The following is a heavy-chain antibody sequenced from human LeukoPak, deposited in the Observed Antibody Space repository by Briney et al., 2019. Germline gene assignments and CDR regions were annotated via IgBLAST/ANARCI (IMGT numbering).Heavy chain of an antibody. V-gene: IGHV3-66*01. D-gene: IGHD4-17*01. CDR2: IYSGGST. CDR1: GFTVSSNY. CDR3: ARERPYGDYVPGAFDI. J-gene: IGHJ3*02. Sequence: GGSLRLSCAASGFTVSSNYMSWVRQAPGKGLEWVSVIYSGGSTYYADSVKGRFTISRDNSKNTLYLQMNSLRAEDTAVYYCARERPYGDYVPGAFDIWGQGTMVTVSS.